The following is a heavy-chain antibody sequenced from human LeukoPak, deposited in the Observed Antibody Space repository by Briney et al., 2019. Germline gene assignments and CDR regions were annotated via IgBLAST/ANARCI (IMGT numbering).Heavy chain of an antibody. V-gene: IGHV3-30*18. J-gene: IGHJ4*02. CDR2: ISYDGSNK. CDR1: GFTFCSYG. CDR3: AKGRDGDY. D-gene: IGHD6-6*01. Sequence: GGSLRLSCAAYGFTFCSYGMHWVRQAPGKGLEWVAVISYDGSNKYYADSVKGRFTISRDNSKNTLYLQMNSLRAEDTAVYYCAKGRDGDYWGQGTLVTVSS.